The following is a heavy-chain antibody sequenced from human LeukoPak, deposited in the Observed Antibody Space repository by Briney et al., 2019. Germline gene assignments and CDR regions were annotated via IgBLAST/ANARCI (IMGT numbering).Heavy chain of an antibody. V-gene: IGHV1-3*03. D-gene: IGHD6-19*01. CDR1: GYTFTSYA. CDR3: ARGRYSSGWYVAFDI. J-gene: IGHJ3*02. Sequence: GASVKVSCKASGYTFTSYAMHWVRQAPGQRLEWMGWINAGNGNTKYSQEFQGRVTITRNTSISTAYMELSSLRSEDTAVYYCARGRYSSGWYVAFDIWGQGTMVTVSS. CDR2: INAGNGNT.